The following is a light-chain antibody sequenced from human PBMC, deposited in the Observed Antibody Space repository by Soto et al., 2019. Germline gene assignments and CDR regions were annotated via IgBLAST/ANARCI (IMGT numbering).Light chain of an antibody. CDR1: QSVSSD. CDR2: GAS. Sequence: VVTQSPATLSVFPGETATLSCRASQSVSSDLAWYQQTPGQAPRLLIYGASTRATGIPATFRGSGSGTEFRLTISILQSEDFATYYCQQYNTWHSKMAFGRGTKVEIK. J-gene: IGKJ1*01. CDR3: QQYNTWHSKMA. V-gene: IGKV3-15*01.